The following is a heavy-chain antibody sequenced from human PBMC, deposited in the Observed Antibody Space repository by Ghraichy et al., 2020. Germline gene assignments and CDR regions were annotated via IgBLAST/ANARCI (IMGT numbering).Heavy chain of an antibody. J-gene: IGHJ6*02. CDR1: GFTFSRYG. V-gene: IGHV3-30*18. D-gene: IGHD3-22*01. CDR2: VSSDGSNK. Sequence: GGSLRLSCAASGFTFSRYGMHWVRRAPGKGLEWVSGVSSDGSNKYYPDSVKGRFTISRDNSKNTLYLQMNSLRAEDTAVYYCAKDRGDSSGYGLYDGLDVWGQGTTVTVSS. CDR3: AKDRGDSSGYGLYDGLDV.